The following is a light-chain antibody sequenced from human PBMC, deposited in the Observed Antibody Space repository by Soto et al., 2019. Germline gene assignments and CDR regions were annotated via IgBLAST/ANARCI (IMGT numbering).Light chain of an antibody. J-gene: IGKJ1*01. Sequence: DIQMTQSPSSLSASVGVRVSITCRESQGISNYLAWYQQKPGKVPKLLIYGASTLQSGVPSRFSGSGSGTDFTLTISSLQPEDVATYYCQKYNGAPRAFGQGTKVEIK. V-gene: IGKV1-27*01. CDR1: QGISNY. CDR3: QKYNGAPRA. CDR2: GAS.